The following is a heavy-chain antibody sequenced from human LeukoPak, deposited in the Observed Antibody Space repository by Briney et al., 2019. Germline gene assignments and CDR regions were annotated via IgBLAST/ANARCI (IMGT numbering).Heavy chain of an antibody. Sequence: PGMSLRLSCAASGFTFSSHGMHWVRQAPGKGLEWVAVIWYDGSNKYYPDSVEGRFTISRDNSKNALYLQMNSLRAEDTAVYYCARDRGLYGSGSCGNWGQGTLVTVSS. D-gene: IGHD3-10*01. V-gene: IGHV3-33*01. CDR1: GFTFSSHG. J-gene: IGHJ4*02. CDR3: ARDRGLYGSGSCGN. CDR2: IWYDGSNK.